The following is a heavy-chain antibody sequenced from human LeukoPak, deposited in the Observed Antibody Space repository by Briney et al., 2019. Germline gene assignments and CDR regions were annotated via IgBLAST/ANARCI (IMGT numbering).Heavy chain of an antibody. CDR3: ASFHSYSSSRYRSEYFQH. Sequence: SETLSLTCAVSGGSISSGGYSWSWIRQPPGKGLEWIGYIYYSGSTYYNPSLKSRVTISVDTSKNQFSLKLSSVTAADTAVYYCASFHSYSSSRYRSEYFQHWGQGTLVTVSS. J-gene: IGHJ1*01. D-gene: IGHD6-13*01. CDR1: GGSISSGGYS. V-gene: IGHV4-30-4*07. CDR2: IYYSGST.